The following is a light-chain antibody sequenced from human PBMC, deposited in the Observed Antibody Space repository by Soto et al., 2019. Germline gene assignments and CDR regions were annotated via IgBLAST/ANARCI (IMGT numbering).Light chain of an antibody. CDR1: QGISRS. Sequence: DIQLTQSPSFLSASVGDTVTITCRASQGISRSLAWYQQKPGKAPKLLIYGASTLQSGVPSRFSGSGSGTELTLTFNSLRPENFASYNGKQLPISPLPFGGGAKVE. CDR2: GAS. CDR3: KQLPISPLP. V-gene: IGKV1-9*01. J-gene: IGKJ4*01.